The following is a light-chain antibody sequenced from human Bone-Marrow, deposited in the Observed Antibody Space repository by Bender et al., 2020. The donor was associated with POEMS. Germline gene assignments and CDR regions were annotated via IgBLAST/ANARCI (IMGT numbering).Light chain of an antibody. CDR3: HSYDSSLSGSV. V-gene: IGLV1-40*01. Sequence: QSVLPQPPSVSGAPGQTVTLSCTGSSSNIGTGYDVQWYQQLPGTAPKVLMYANDKRPSGVPDRFSGSKSGTSATLAITGLQAEDEADYYCHSYDSSLSGSVFGGGTKLTVL. CDR2: AND. CDR1: SSNIGTGYD. J-gene: IGLJ3*02.